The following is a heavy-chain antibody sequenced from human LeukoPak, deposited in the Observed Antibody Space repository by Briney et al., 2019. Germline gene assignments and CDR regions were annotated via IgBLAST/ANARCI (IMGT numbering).Heavy chain of an antibody. J-gene: IGHJ6*02. D-gene: IGHD3-10*01. CDR2: IYHSGST. Sequence: SGTLSLTCAVSGGSISSSNWWSWVRQPPGKGLEWIGEIYHSGSTNYNPSLKSRVTISVDKSKNQFSLKLSSVTAADTAVYYCARDGRFGELPQAYYYYYGMDVWGQGTTVTVS. CDR1: GGSISSSNW. V-gene: IGHV4-4*02. CDR3: ARDGRFGELPQAYYYYYGMDV.